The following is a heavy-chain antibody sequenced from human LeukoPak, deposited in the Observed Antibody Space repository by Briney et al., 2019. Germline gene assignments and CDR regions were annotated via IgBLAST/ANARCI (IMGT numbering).Heavy chain of an antibody. CDR2: IRSNGDTT. J-gene: IGHJ4*02. V-gene: IGHV3-23*01. Sequence: GGSLRLSCTASGFTFSSLAMTWVRQAPGKGLEWVSTIRSNGDTTYNADSVKGRFTISRDNSKNTLYLQMNSLRAEDTAVYYCAKSGQNYYGSVWGQGTQVTVSS. CDR3: AKSGQNYYGSV. D-gene: IGHD3-10*01. CDR1: GFTFSSLA.